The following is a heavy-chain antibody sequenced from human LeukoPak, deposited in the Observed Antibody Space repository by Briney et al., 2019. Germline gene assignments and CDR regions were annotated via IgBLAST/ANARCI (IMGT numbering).Heavy chain of an antibody. CDR2: IYTSGST. D-gene: IGHD3-16*02. V-gene: IGHV4-61*02. CDR1: GGSISSNTYY. J-gene: IGHJ4*02. Sequence: SETLSLTCTVSGGSISSNTYYWSWIRQPAGKGLEWIGRIYTSGSTNYSPSLKSRVTISVDTSKNQFSLKLTSVTPADTAVYYCARGDKRVTFGGVSVPFDYWGQGTLVIVSS. CDR3: ARGDKRVTFGGVSVPFDY.